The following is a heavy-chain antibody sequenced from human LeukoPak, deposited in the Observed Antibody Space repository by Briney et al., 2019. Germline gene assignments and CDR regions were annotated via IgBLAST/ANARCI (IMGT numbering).Heavy chain of an antibody. CDR3: ARYYDPPVGDAFDL. Sequence: GGSLRLSCAASGFTFSSYGMHWVRQAPGKGLEWVAFIRYDGSNKYYADSVKGRFTISRDNSKNTLYLQMNSLRAEDTAVYYCARYYDPPVGDAFDLWGQGTMVTVSS. CDR1: GFTFSSYG. V-gene: IGHV3-30*02. J-gene: IGHJ3*01. CDR2: IRYDGSNK. D-gene: IGHD3-16*01.